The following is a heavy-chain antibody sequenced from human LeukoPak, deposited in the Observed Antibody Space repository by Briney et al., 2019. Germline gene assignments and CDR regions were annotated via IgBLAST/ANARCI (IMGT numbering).Heavy chain of an antibody. J-gene: IGHJ4*02. V-gene: IGHV3-30*04. Sequence: GGSLRLSCAASGFTFSNQNMHWVRQAPGKGLEWVAVISNDGSNKYYADSVKGRFTISRDNSKDTLYLQMNSLRVEDTDVYYCARRPQRVAGLDYWGQGTLVTVSS. CDR2: ISNDGSNK. D-gene: IGHD6-19*01. CDR1: GFTFSNQN. CDR3: ARRPQRVAGLDY.